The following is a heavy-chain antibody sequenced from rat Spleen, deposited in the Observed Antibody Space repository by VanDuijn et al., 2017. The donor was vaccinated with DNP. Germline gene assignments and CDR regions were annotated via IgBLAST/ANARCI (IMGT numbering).Heavy chain of an antibody. CDR3: ARWNSGHFDY. CDR2: ISASGSRT. D-gene: IGHD4-3*01. CDR1: GFTFNDYY. Sequence: EVQLVESGGGLVQPGRSLKLSCAASGFTFNDYYMAWVRQAPKKGLEWVATISASGSRTYYPDSVKDRFTISRDNAKRSLYLQMNSLRSEDMATYYCARWNSGHFDYWGQGVMVPVSS. J-gene: IGHJ2*01. V-gene: IGHV5-22*01.